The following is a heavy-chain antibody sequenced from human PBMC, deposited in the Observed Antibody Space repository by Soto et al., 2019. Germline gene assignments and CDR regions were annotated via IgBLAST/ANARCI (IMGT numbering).Heavy chain of an antibody. D-gene: IGHD4-4*01. J-gene: IGHJ5*02. CDR2: INPSGGST. Sequence: ASVKVSCKASGYTFTSYYMHWVRQAPGQGLEWMGIINPSGGSTSYAQKFQGRVAMTRDTSTSTVYMELSSLRSEDTAVYYCARGGPNDYSNYTGASWFDPWGQGTLVTVSS. CDR1: GYTFTSYY. V-gene: IGHV1-46*03. CDR3: ARGGPNDYSNYTGASWFDP.